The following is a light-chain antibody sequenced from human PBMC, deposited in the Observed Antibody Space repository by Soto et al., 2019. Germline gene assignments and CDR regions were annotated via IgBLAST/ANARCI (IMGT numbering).Light chain of an antibody. Sequence: EIVLTQSPGTLSLSPGERPTLSCRASQSVSSSYLAWYQQKPGQAPXXLXYGASNRVTGIPARFSGSVSGTDFTLTISSIEPEDFAVYYCQQRSNWPPTWTFGQGTKVDIK. V-gene: IGKV3D-20*02. J-gene: IGKJ1*01. CDR1: QSVSSSY. CDR2: GAS. CDR3: QQRSNWPPTWT.